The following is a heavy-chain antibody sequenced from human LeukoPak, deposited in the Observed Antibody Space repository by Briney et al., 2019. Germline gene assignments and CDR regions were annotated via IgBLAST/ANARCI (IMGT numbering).Heavy chain of an antibody. CDR3: ATRETPYYDILTGSVAFDI. CDR2: FDPEDGET. Sequence: ASVKVSCKVSGYTLTELSMHWVRQAPGKGLEWMGGFDPEDGETIYAQKFQGRVTMTEDTSTDTAYMELSSLRSEDTAVYYCATRETPYYDILTGSVAFDIWGQGTMVTVSS. V-gene: IGHV1-24*01. D-gene: IGHD3-9*01. CDR1: GYTLTELS. J-gene: IGHJ3*02.